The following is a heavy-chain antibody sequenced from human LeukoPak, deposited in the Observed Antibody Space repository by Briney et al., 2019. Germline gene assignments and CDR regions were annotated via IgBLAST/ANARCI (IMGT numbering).Heavy chain of an antibody. V-gene: IGHV4-30-4*01. Sequence: PSETLSLTCSVSGGSISSGDYYWSWIRQPPGKGLEWIGYMYYSGTADYNPSLKSRVIMSVDTSKNQFSLKLTSVTAADTAVYYCVRDMGYCSGGDCYSYDAFDIWGQGTKVTVSS. CDR1: GGSISSGDYY. CDR3: VRDMGYCSGGDCYSYDAFDI. CDR2: MYYSGTA. J-gene: IGHJ3*02. D-gene: IGHD2-15*01.